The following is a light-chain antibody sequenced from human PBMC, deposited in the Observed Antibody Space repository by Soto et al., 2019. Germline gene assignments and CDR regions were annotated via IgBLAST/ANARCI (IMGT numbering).Light chain of an antibody. Sequence: QSVLTQPASVSASPGQSITISCTGTGSDIGAYNSVSRYQQHPGKAPKLIVFQVSFRPSAVSDRFSGSKSDNTASLTISGLQTEDEAHYFCLSYTTSSTFVFGTGTKVTVL. V-gene: IGLV2-14*01. CDR3: LSYTTSSTFV. CDR1: GSDIGAYNS. CDR2: QVS. J-gene: IGLJ1*01.